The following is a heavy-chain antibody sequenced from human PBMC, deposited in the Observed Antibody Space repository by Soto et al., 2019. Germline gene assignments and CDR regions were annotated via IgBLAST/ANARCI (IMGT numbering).Heavy chain of an antibody. CDR2: ISGRGGST. J-gene: IGHJ4*02. CDR3: AKDRLRDGSSRQGFDY. D-gene: IGHD6-6*01. V-gene: IGHV3-23*01. Sequence: EVQLLESGGSLVQTGGSLRLSCAASGFTFTSYAMSWVRQPPGKGLEWVSSISGRGGSTYSADSVRGWFTISRDNSKNMVFLQMNSLRAEDTAVYYCAKDRLRDGSSRQGFDYWGQGTLVTVSS. CDR1: GFTFTSYA.